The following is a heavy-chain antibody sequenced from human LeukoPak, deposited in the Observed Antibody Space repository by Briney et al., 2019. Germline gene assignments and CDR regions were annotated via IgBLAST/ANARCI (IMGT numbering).Heavy chain of an antibody. V-gene: IGHV3-33*01. CDR1: GFTFSSYG. J-gene: IGHJ4*02. Sequence: GGSLRLSCAASGFTFSSYGMHWVRQGPGKGLEWVAVIRYDGSSEYYADSVKGRFTISRDNSKNTLYLQMNSLRAEDTAVYYCARELGVRGVTSDYWGQGTLVTVSS. CDR2: IRYDGSSE. CDR3: ARELGVRGVTSDY. D-gene: IGHD3-10*01.